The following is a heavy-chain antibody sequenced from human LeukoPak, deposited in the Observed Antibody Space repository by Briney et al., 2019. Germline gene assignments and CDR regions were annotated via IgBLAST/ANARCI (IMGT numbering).Heavy chain of an antibody. CDR3: ARSVPDYTRFDF. V-gene: IGHV3-23*05. J-gene: IGHJ4*02. CDR1: GFTFTSYS. CDR2: FKTNYNQV. Sequence: AGGSLRLSCAASGFTFTSYSMNWVRQAPGKGLEWVSTFKTNYNQVYYAESVRGRFTISTDNSKNTVYLQMNSLRVEDTALYYCARSVPDYTRFDFWGQGALVTVSS. D-gene: IGHD4-11*01.